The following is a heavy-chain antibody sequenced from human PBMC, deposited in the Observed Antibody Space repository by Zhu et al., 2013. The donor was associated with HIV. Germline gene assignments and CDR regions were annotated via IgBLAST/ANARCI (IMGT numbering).Heavy chain of an antibody. V-gene: IGHV1-8*01. Sequence: QVQLVQSGAEVKKPRSSVKVSCKASGGTFSNYAISWVRQAPGQGLEWMGWMNPNSGNTGYAQKFQGRVTMTRNTSISTAYMELSSLRSEDTAVYYCARYPXHYDFWSGSYYYGMDVWGQGP. CDR3: ARYPXHYDFWSGSYYYGMDV. CDR1: GGTFSNYA. J-gene: IGHJ6*02. CDR2: MNPNSGNT. D-gene: IGHD3-3*01.